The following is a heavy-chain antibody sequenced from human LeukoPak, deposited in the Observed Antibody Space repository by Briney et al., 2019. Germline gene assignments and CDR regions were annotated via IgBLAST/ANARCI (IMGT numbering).Heavy chain of an antibody. V-gene: IGHV4-39*01. CDR2: SYYSGST. Sequence: PSETLSRTCTVSGGSISSSSDYCGWIRQRPGKGLEWIGSSYYSGSTYYNPSLKSRITISVDTSQNQFSLKLTSVTAADTAVYYCARHEVVGYRYGIPSYYFDYWGQGTLVTVSS. CDR1: GGSISSSSDY. D-gene: IGHD5-18*01. CDR3: ARHEVVGYRYGIPSYYFDY. J-gene: IGHJ4*02.